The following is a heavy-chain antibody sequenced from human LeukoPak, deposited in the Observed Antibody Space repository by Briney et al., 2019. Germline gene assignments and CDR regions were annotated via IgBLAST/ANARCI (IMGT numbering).Heavy chain of an antibody. V-gene: IGHV3-23*01. CDR1: GFRFSSYA. J-gene: IGHJ4*02. D-gene: IGHD6-19*01. Sequence: GGSLRLSCAASGFRFSSYAMSWVRQAPGKGLEWVSAISGSGGSTYYADSVKGRFTISRDNSKNTLYLQMNSLRAEDTAVYYCANLIAVAGTYFDYWGQGTLVTVSS. CDR3: ANLIAVAGTYFDY. CDR2: ISGSGGST.